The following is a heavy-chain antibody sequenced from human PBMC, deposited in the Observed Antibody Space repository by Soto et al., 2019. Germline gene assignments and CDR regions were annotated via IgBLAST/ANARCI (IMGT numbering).Heavy chain of an antibody. D-gene: IGHD5-18*01. CDR3: ARVQPRYSYGPLDY. J-gene: IGHJ4*02. V-gene: IGHV1-69*13. Sequence: SVKVSCKASGGTCSIYAISCVLQAPGQGLDWMGGIIPIFGTANYAQKFQGRVTITADESTSTAYMELSSLRSEDTAVYYCARVQPRYSYGPLDYWGQGTLVTVSS. CDR1: GGTCSIYA. CDR2: IIPIFGTA.